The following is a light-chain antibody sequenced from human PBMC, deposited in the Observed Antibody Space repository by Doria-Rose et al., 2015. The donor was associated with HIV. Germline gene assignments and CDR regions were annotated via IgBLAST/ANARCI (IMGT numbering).Light chain of an antibody. CDR3: QSYDSRLSVYV. Sequence: QSVVTPPPSASGAPGQRVAISCTGSSYNIGAGFDVNWYQQFPGTAPKLLIHGNTNRPSGVHDRFSGSKSGTSASLAISGLRAEDEADYYCQSYDSRLSVYVFGTGTKVTVL. CDR2: GNT. CDR1: SYNIGAGFD. V-gene: IGLV1-40*02. J-gene: IGLJ1*01.